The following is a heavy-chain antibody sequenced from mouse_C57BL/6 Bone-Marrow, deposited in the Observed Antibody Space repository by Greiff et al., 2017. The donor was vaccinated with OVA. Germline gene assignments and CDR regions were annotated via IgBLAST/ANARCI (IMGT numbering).Heavy chain of an antibody. CDR1: GYTFTSYW. D-gene: IGHD2-3*01. CDR2: INPSNGGT. Sequence: QVQLQQPGTELVKPGASVKLSCKASGYTFTSYWMHWVKQRPGQGLEWIGNINPSNGGTNYNEKFKSKATLTVDKSSSTAYMQLSSLTSEDSAVXYCARCDGYSRYYVDYWGQGTTLTVSS. CDR3: ARCDGYSRYYVDY. J-gene: IGHJ2*01. V-gene: IGHV1-53*01.